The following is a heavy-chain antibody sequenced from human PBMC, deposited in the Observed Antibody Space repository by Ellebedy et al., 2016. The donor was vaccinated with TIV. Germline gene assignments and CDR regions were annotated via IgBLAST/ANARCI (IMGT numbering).Heavy chain of an antibody. CDR1: GYTFTRYG. CDR3: ARDWALFVSAGIPFYYYYMDV. CDR2: ISTNNGET. V-gene: IGHV1-18*01. Sequence: ASVKVSXXASGYTFTRYGIRWVRQAPGQGLEWMGWISTNNGETKYVEKFQGRVTMTRDTSTNTTFMELRSLRPDDTAVHYCARDWALFVSAGIPFYYYYMDVWGKGTTVTVSS. J-gene: IGHJ6*03. D-gene: IGHD2-2*01.